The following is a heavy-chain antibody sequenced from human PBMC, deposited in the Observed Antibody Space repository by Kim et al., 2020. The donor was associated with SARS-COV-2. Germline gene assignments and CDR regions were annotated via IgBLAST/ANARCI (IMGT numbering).Heavy chain of an antibody. J-gene: IGHJ3*02. D-gene: IGHD2-8*02. V-gene: IGHV4-31*03. Sequence: SETLSLTCTVSGGSISSCCYYWSWIRQHPGKGLEWIGYIYYSGSTYYNPSLKSRVTISVDTSKNQFSLKLSSVTAADTAVYYCARDRGTGVRAFDIWGQGTMVTVSS. CDR2: IYYSGST. CDR3: ARDRGTGVRAFDI. CDR1: GGSISSCCYY.